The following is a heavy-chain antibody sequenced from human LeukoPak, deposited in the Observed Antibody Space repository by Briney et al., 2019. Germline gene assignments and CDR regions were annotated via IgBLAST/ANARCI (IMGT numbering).Heavy chain of an antibody. CDR2: IYYSGST. CDR1: GGSISSYY. V-gene: IGHV4-59*01. CDR3: ARIPSTKQQLAEYFQH. D-gene: IGHD6-13*01. J-gene: IGHJ1*01. Sequence: SETLSLTCTVSGGSISSYYWSWIRQPPGKGLEWIGYIYYSGSTNYNPSLKSRVTISVDTSKNQFSLKLSSVTAADTAVYYCARIPSTKQQLAEYFQHWGQGALVTVSS.